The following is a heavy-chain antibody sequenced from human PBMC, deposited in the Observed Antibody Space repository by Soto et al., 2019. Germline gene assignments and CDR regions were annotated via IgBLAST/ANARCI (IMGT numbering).Heavy chain of an antibody. Sequence: SETLSLTCTVSGGSISTGGYYWSWIRQHPGKGLEWIGHIYYSGSTYTNPSLKSRVTVSLDTSNNQFSLKLTSVTAADTAVYYRAALGRDSYNRPYWGQGTLVTVSS. CDR2: IYYSGST. J-gene: IGHJ4*02. D-gene: IGHD1-1*01. V-gene: IGHV4-31*03. CDR3: AALGRDSYNRPY. CDR1: GGSISTGGYY.